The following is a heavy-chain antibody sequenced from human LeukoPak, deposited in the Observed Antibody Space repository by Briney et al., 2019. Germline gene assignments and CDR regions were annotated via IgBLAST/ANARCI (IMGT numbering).Heavy chain of an antibody. Sequence: GGSLRLSCVVSGFTFSDYHMNWVRQAPGKGLEWVSSISTSNSYIYYADSLTGRFTISRDNSKNTLYLQMNSLRAEDTAVYYCAKDLGYWGQGTLVTVSS. D-gene: IGHD7-27*01. V-gene: IGHV3-21*01. CDR3: AKDLGY. CDR2: ISTSNSYI. CDR1: GFTFSDYH. J-gene: IGHJ4*02.